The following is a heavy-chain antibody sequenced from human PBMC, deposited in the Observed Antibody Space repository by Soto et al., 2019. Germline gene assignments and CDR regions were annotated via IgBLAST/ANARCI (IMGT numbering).Heavy chain of an antibody. J-gene: IGHJ4*02. CDR1: GFMFSSYT. CDR2: VSFRGDI. D-gene: IGHD2-2*01. CDR3: ARGCSSASCYYY. Sequence: GGSLRLSCTASGFMFSSYTMNWVRQAPGKGLEWVSSVSFRGDIYYADSLEGRFTISRDDAKNSLYLQMNSLRAEDTAVYYCARGCSSASCYYYWGQGTLVTVSS. V-gene: IGHV3-21*01.